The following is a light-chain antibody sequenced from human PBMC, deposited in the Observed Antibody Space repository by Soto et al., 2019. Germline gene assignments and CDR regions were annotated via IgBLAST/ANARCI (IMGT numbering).Light chain of an antibody. Sequence: DIQMTQSPSSLSASVGDRVTITCRASQNINNCLNWYLQKPGKAPEILVYDASRLQSGVPSRFGGSGSGTDFTLTISSLQPDDFATYYCQQSYSSPRTFGQGTRVEVK. V-gene: IGKV1-39*01. CDR3: QQSYSSPRT. J-gene: IGKJ1*01. CDR1: QNINNC. CDR2: DAS.